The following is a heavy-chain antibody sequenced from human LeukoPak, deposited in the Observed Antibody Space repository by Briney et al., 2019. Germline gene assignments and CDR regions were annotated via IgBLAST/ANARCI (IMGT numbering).Heavy chain of an antibody. CDR2: IIPIFGTA. V-gene: IGHV1-69*05. CDR3: ARGVGYYGDLDY. Sequence: GASVKVSCKASGGTFSSYAISWVRQAPGQALEWMGGIIPIFGTANYAQKFKGRVTIPTNESTSTAYMELSSLRSEDTAVYYCARGVGYYGDLDYWGQGTLVTVSS. D-gene: IGHD4-17*01. J-gene: IGHJ4*02. CDR1: GGTFSSYA.